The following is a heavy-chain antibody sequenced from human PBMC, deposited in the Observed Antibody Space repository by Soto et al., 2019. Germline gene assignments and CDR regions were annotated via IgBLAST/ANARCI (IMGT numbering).Heavy chain of an antibody. D-gene: IGHD3-3*01. Sequence: SVKVSCKASGGTFSSYAISWVRQAPGQGLEWMGGIIPIFGTANYAQKFQGRVTITADESTSTAYMELSSLRSEDTAVYYCARSITIFGVGSSDYYYYGMDVWG. CDR1: GGTFSSYA. CDR2: IIPIFGTA. V-gene: IGHV1-69*13. J-gene: IGHJ6*02. CDR3: ARSITIFGVGSSDYYYYGMDV.